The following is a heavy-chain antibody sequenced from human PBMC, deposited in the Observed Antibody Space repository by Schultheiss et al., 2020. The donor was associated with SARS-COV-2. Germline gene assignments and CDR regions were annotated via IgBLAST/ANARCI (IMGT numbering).Heavy chain of an antibody. J-gene: IGHJ6*02. V-gene: IGHV1-3*02. CDR3: ARVRIVVVPAAMGYYYYGMDV. CDR2: SNAGNGNT. Sequence: GESLKVSCKASGYTFTSYAMHWVRQAPGQRLEWMGWSNAGNGNTKYSQEFQGRVTMTRDTSISTAYMELSRLRSDDTAVYYCARVRIVVVPAAMGYYYYGMDVWGQGTTVTVSS. CDR1: GYTFTSYA. D-gene: IGHD2-2*01.